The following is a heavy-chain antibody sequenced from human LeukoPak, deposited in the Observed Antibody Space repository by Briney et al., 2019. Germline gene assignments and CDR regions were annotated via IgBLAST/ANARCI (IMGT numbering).Heavy chain of an antibody. Sequence: GGSLRLSCAASGFTFSSYSMSWVRQAPGKGLEWVSVIYSGGSTYYADSVKGRFTISRDNSKNTVHLQMNSLRAEDTAVYYCARDSAGYFDYWGQGTLVTVSS. J-gene: IGHJ4*02. V-gene: IGHV3-53*01. CDR1: GFTFSSYS. CDR2: IYSGGST. CDR3: ARDSAGYFDY.